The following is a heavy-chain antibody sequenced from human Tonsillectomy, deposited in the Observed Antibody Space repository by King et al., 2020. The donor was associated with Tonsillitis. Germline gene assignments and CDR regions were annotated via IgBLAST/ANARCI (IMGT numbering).Heavy chain of an antibody. Sequence: VQLVESGGGLVQPGGSLRLSCAASGFPFSSYAISWVRQAPGKGLEWVPPISSSGGSTYYGDPVKGRFTISSDTSKNTMYLQMNILRAEDTAVNYCAKSDGGWTGRQPRHYYYYGLDVWGQGTTVTVSS. V-gene: IGHV3-23*04. CDR2: ISSSGGST. CDR1: GFPFSSYA. CDR3: AKSDGGWTGRQPRHYYYYGLDV. D-gene: IGHD3/OR15-3a*01. J-gene: IGHJ6*02.